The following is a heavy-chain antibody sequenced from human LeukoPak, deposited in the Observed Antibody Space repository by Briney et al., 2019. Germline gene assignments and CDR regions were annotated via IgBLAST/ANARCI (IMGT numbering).Heavy chain of an antibody. CDR3: AREVTHHVYYGMDV. V-gene: IGHV1-18*01. J-gene: IGHJ6*02. CDR2: ISAYNGNT. D-gene: IGHD4-23*01. Sequence: ASVKVSCKASGYTFINYDTRWVRQAPGQGLEWMGWISAYNGNTNYAQKFQGRVTMATDTSTSTAYMELRSLRSDDTAVYYCAREVTHHVYYGMDVWGQGTTVTVSS. CDR1: GYTFINYD.